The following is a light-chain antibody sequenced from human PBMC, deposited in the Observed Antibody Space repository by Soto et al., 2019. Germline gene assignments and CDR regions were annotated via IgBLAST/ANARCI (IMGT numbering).Light chain of an antibody. V-gene: IGLV2-14*01. Sequence: QSVLTQPASVSGSPGQSITISCTVTSSDVGRYNYVSWYQQHPGKVPKLIIYEVTNRPSGVSNRFSGSKSGNTASLTISGLQAVDEADYYCSSYTSSSTLVFGGGTKVTVL. CDR3: SSYTSSSTLV. CDR2: EVT. J-gene: IGLJ3*02. CDR1: SSDVGRYNY.